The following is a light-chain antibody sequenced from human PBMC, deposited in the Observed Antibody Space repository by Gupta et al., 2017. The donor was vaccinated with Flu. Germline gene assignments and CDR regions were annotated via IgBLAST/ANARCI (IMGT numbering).Light chain of an antibody. CDR1: QGISSY. CDR2: AAS. Sequence: AIRLTQSPSSFSASTGDRVTITCRASQGISSYLASYQQKPRKAPKLLIYAASTLQRGVPSRFSGSGSETDFTLTISCLQSEDFATYYCQQYYSYPLFGGGTKVEIK. CDR3: QQYYSYPL. J-gene: IGKJ4*01. V-gene: IGKV1-8*01.